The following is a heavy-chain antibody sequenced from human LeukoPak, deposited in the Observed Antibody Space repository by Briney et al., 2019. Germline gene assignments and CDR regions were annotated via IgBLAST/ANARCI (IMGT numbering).Heavy chain of an antibody. Sequence: SQTLSLTCTVSGGSISSGDYYWSWIRQAPGKGLEWIGYTYYSGSTYYNPSLKSRVTISVDTSVNQFSLKLSSVTAADTAVYYCARGGYCSSTSCYYYYGMDVWGQGTTVTVSS. D-gene: IGHD2-2*01. CDR3: ARGGYCSSTSCYYYYGMDV. CDR2: TYYSGST. V-gene: IGHV4-30-4*01. J-gene: IGHJ6*02. CDR1: GGSISSGDYY.